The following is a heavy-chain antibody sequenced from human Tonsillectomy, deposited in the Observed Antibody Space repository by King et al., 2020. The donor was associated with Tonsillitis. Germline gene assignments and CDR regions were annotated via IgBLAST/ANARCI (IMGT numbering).Heavy chain of an antibody. CDR1: GDSISITSYY. V-gene: IGHV4-39*01. CDR2: VYSTGNT. J-gene: IGHJ5*02. CDR3: ARHALTVTSWPPDWSDP. Sequence: QLQESGPGLVKPSETLSLTCTVSGDSISITSYYRGWIRQTPGKGLEWLGSVYSTGNTYYNPSLKSRVTVSVDTSKNHFSLKLKSVTAADTAFYYCARHALTVTSWPPDWSDPWGQGILVTVSS. D-gene: IGHD2-8*02.